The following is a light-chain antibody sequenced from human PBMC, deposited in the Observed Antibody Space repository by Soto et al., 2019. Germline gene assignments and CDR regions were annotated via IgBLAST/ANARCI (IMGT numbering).Light chain of an antibody. CDR1: LNVNNN. CDR2: AAS. Sequence: EIIVRQSPATLSVSPGERATISCRASLNVNNNVAWYQQKPGQAPRLLIYAASGRATGIPSRFSGSGSGTEFTLTISSLQSEDFAAYYCQQCNAWPYTFGQGTKLDIK. J-gene: IGKJ2*01. CDR3: QQCNAWPYT. V-gene: IGKV3-15*01.